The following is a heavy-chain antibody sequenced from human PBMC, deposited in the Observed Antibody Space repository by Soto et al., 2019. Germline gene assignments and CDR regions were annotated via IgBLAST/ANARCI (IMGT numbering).Heavy chain of an antibody. J-gene: IGHJ4*01. Sequence: GWSLRLSCAASGFTFMSYNMNWVRQAPGKGLDWISYISSSSSTIYYADSVKGRFTISRDNAKNSLYLQMNSLTDDDTAMYYCARGGTIAVTTIGDYWGQGTLVTVSS. CDR1: GFTFMSYN. CDR3: ARGGTIAVTTIGDY. D-gene: IGHD5-12*01. CDR2: ISSSSSTI. V-gene: IGHV3-48*02.